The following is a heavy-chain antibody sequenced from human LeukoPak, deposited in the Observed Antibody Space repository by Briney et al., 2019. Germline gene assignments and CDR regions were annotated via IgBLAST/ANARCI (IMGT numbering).Heavy chain of an antibody. CDR3: AKPWGTSAYYFDY. D-gene: IGHD1-1*01. V-gene: IGHV3-23*01. Sequence: GGSLRLSGAASGFTFSSYAMSWVPRAPGKGLEWVSAISGSGGSPYYADSAKGRFTISRDNSKNTLYLQMNSLIAEATAVYYCAKPWGTSAYYFDYWGQGTLVTVSS. CDR1: GFTFSSYA. CDR2: ISGSGGSP. J-gene: IGHJ4*02.